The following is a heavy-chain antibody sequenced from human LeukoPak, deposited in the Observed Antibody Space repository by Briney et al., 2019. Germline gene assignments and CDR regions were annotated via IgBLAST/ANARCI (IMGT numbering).Heavy chain of an antibody. CDR1: GFTFSSYS. CDR3: ARDWSGYSHDAFDI. J-gene: IGHJ3*02. CDR2: FSSSSSYI. D-gene: IGHD3-3*01. Sequence: GGSLRLSCAASGFTFSSYSMNWVRKAPGKGLEWVSSFSSSSSYIYYADSVKGRFTISRDNAKNSLYLQMNSLRAEDTAVYYCARDWSGYSHDAFDIWGQGTMVTVSS. V-gene: IGHV3-21*01.